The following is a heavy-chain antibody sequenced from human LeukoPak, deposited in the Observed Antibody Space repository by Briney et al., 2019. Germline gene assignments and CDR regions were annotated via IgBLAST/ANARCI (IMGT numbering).Heavy chain of an antibody. CDR3: ARDSSSGWYRLDY. Sequence: PSETLSLTCTVSGGSISSYYWSWIRQPPGKGLEWIGYIYYSGSTNYNPSLKSRVTISVDTSKNQFSLKLSSVTAADTAVYYCARDSSSGWYRLDYWGQGTLVTVSS. CDR1: GGSISSYY. J-gene: IGHJ4*02. CDR2: IYYSGST. V-gene: IGHV4-59*01. D-gene: IGHD6-19*01.